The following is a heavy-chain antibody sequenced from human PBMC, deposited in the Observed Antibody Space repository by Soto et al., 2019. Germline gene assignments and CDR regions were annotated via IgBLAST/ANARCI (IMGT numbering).Heavy chain of an antibody. Sequence: SLRLSCAASXLSVSINYMSWVRQAPGRGLEWVSVIYANGNTYYADSVKGRFTLSRDNLKNRLYLQMNSLRADDTAVYYCASQGISGNYWEDFDYWGRGTLVTVSS. CDR1: XLSVSINY. CDR3: ASQGISGNYWEDFDY. V-gene: IGHV3-53*01. J-gene: IGHJ4*02. CDR2: IYANGNT. D-gene: IGHD1-26*01.